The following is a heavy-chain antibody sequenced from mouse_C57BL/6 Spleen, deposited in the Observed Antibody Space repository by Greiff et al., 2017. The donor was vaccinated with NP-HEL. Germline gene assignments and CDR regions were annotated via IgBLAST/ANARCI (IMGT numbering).Heavy chain of an antibody. CDR3: SRPDYYGSSYEAWFAY. CDR1: GFTFSDYG. Sequence: EVMLVESGGGLVKPGGSLKLSCAASGFTFSDYGMHWVRQAPEKGLEWVAYISSGSSTIYYADTVKGRFTISRDNAKNTLFLQMTSLRSEDTAMYYCSRPDYYGSSYEAWFAYWGQGTLVTVSA. V-gene: IGHV5-17*01. D-gene: IGHD1-1*01. J-gene: IGHJ3*01. CDR2: ISSGSSTI.